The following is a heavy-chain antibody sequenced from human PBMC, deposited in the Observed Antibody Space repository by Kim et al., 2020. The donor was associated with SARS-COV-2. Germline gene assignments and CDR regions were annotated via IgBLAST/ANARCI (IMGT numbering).Heavy chain of an antibody. D-gene: IGHD2-2*01. Sequence: GGSLRLSCAASGFRFDDFGMNWVRQTPGKGLEWVSSINWNGGHTAYVGSVKGRFTISRDNTKNFLYLQMNSLRAEDTALYYCARGDDTSVVSSPDSWGQGALVTVSS. CDR2: INWNGGHT. CDR3: ARGDDTSVVSSPDS. CDR1: GFRFDDFG. V-gene: IGHV3-20*04. J-gene: IGHJ4*02.